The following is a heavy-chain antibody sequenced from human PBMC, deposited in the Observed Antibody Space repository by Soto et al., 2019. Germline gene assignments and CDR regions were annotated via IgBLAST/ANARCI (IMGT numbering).Heavy chain of an antibody. J-gene: IGHJ4*02. CDR1: GFTFRNSG. CDR3: AKDSMTAGY. Sequence: QVQLVESGGGVVQPGGSLKLSCAASGFTFRNSGIHWVRQAPGKGLEWVAVISYDGTNKYYADFVKGRFTISRDNSKNTLYLQMNSLRAEDTAVYYCAKDSMTAGYWGQGTLVTVSS. D-gene: IGHD2-21*02. V-gene: IGHV3-30*18. CDR2: ISYDGTNK.